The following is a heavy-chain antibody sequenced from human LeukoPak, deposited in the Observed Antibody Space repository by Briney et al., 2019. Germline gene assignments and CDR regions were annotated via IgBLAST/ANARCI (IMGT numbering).Heavy chain of an antibody. CDR3: AKVIAYSFYYDSSGLPDY. CDR2: INPSGGST. CDR1: GYTFTIYY. Sequence: ASVKVSCKASGYTFTIYYMHWVRQAPGQGLEWMGLINPSGGSTSYAQKFQGRVTMTRDMSTSTVYMELSSLRSEDTAVYYCAKVIAYSFYYDSSGLPDYWGQGTLVTVSS. J-gene: IGHJ4*02. D-gene: IGHD3-22*01. V-gene: IGHV1-46*01.